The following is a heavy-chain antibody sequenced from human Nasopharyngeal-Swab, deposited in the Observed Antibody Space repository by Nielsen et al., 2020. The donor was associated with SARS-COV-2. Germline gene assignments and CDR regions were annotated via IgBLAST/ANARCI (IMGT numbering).Heavy chain of an antibody. CDR1: GFTFSSYS. V-gene: IGHV3-21*01. CDR3: ARFSQLGPSMDV. CDR2: ISSSSSYI. Sequence: GESLKISCAASGFTFSSYSMNWVRQAPGKGLEWVSSISSSSSYIYYADSVKGRFTISRDNAKNSLYLQMNSLRAEDTAAYYCARFSQLGPSMDVWGQGTTVTVSS. D-gene: IGHD6-6*01. J-gene: IGHJ6*02.